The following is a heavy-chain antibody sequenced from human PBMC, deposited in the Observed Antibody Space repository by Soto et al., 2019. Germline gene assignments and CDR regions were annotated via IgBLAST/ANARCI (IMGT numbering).Heavy chain of an antibody. V-gene: IGHV3-30-3*01. Sequence: VQLVESGGGVVQPGRSLRLSCAASGFTFSSYAMHWVRQAPGKGLEWVAVISYDGSNKYYADSVKGRFTISRDNSKNTLYLQMNSLRAEDTAVYYCARGGEGITMIVVVITGAFDIWGQGTMVTVSS. D-gene: IGHD3-22*01. CDR2: ISYDGSNK. J-gene: IGHJ3*02. CDR1: GFTFSSYA. CDR3: ARGGEGITMIVVVITGAFDI.